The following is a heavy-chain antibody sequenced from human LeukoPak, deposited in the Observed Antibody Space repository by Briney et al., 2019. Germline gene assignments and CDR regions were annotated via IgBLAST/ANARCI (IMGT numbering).Heavy chain of an antibody. CDR3: ARAGGDPGEDIVVVPAALDAFDI. D-gene: IGHD2-2*01. CDR1: GYTFTGYY. CDR2: INPNSGGT. J-gene: IGHJ3*02. Sequence: GASVKVSCKASGYTFTGYYMHWVRQAPGQGLEWMGWINPNSGGTNYAQKFQGRVTMTRDTSISTAYMELSRLRSDDTAVYYCARAGGDPGEDIVVVPAALDAFDIWGQGTMVTVSS. V-gene: IGHV1-2*02.